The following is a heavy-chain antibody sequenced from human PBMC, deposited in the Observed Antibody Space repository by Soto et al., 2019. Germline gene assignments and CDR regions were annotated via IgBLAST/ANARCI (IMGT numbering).Heavy chain of an antibody. CDR1: GGSISSGAYY. J-gene: IGHJ1*01. Sequence: QVQLQESGPGLVKPSQTLSLTCTVSGGSISSGAYYWSWIRQHPGKGLEWIGYIYYSGSTYYNPSLKSSVTISVDTSKNQFSLKLSSVTAADTAVYYCAIYDSSGSRGFQHWGQGTLVTVSS. V-gene: IGHV4-31*03. CDR2: IYYSGST. D-gene: IGHD3-22*01. CDR3: AIYDSSGSRGFQH.